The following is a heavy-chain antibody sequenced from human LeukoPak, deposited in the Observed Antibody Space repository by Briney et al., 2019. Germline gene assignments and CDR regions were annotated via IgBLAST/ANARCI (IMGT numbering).Heavy chain of an antibody. V-gene: IGHV4-34*01. CDR1: GGSFSGYY. D-gene: IGHD2-15*01. J-gene: IGHJ5*02. CDR2: IRHSGST. Sequence: PAETLTLSCAVYGGSFSGYYRSWIRQAPGKGLEWVGEIRHSGSTNYNPSLKSRVTISVDSSKNQFSLKLSSVTAADTAVYYCARRYCSGGSCYSKVRNWFDPWGQGTLVTVSS. CDR3: ARRYCSGGSCYSKVRNWFDP.